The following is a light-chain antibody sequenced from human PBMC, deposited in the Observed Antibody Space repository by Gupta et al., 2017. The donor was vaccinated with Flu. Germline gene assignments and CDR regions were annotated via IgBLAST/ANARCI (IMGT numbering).Light chain of an antibody. Sequence: QVVLTQSPSASASLGASVKLTCTLSSGHSSYSIAWHQQQPEKGPRYLMKVNSDGSHSKGDGIPDRFSGSSSGPERYLTISGLQSEDEADYYCQTWGAGIRVFGGGTKLTVL. CDR2: VNSDGSH. J-gene: IGLJ3*02. V-gene: IGLV4-69*01. CDR3: QTWGAGIRV. CDR1: SGHSSYS.